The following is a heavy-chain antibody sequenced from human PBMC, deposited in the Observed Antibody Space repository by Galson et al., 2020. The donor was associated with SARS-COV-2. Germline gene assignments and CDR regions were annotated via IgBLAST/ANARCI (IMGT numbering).Heavy chain of an antibody. CDR1: GFTFDDYA. D-gene: IGHD4-17*01. Sequence: GGSLRLSCAASGFTFDDYAMHWVRQAPGKGLEWVSGISWNSGSIGYADSVKGRFTISRDNAKNSLYLQMNSLRAEDTALYYCAKDSGSYGDRLFDYWGQGTLVTVSS. CDR3: AKDSGSYGDRLFDY. V-gene: IGHV3-9*01. CDR2: ISWNSGSI. J-gene: IGHJ4*02.